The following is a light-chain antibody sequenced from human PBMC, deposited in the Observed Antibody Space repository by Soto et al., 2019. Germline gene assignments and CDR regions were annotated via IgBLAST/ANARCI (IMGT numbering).Light chain of an antibody. J-gene: IGLJ1*01. CDR1: SSDVGSYDR. CDR2: EVS. V-gene: IGLV2-18*02. Sequence: QSVLTQPPSVSGSPGQSVAISCTGTSSDVGSYDRVSWYQQPPGTAPKLIISEVSNRPSGVPDRFSGSKSGNTASLTISGLQAEDEADYYCSSYTSSSTYVFGTGTKVTVL. CDR3: SSYTSSSTYV.